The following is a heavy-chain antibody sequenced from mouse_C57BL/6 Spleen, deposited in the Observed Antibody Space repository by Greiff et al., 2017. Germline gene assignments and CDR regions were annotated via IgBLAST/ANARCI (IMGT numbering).Heavy chain of an antibody. CDR2: IWTGGGT. J-gene: IGHJ3*01. CDR3: AKGDYDGYPWFAY. V-gene: IGHV2-9-1*01. CDR1: GFSLTSYA. D-gene: IGHD2-3*01. Sequence: VMLVESGPGLVAPSQSLSITCTVSGFSLTSYAISWVRQPPGKGLEWLGVIWTGGGTNYNSALKSRLSISKDNSKSQVFLKMNSLQTDDTARYYCAKGDYDGYPWFAYWGQGTLVTVSA.